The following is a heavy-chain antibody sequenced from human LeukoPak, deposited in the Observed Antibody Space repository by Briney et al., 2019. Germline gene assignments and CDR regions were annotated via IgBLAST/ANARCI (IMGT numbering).Heavy chain of an antibody. CDR3: ARVSGDYLFFDF. V-gene: IGHV5-51*01. Sequence: GESLKISCQGSGYNFTSYWIAWVRQMPGRGLEWMTLIFPGDSDTRNSPSFQGQVSISADKSISTAYLQWSSLKASDTAIYYCARVSGDYLFFDFWGQGTLVTVSS. D-gene: IGHD4-17*01. CDR1: GYNFTSYW. CDR2: IFPGDSDT. J-gene: IGHJ4*02.